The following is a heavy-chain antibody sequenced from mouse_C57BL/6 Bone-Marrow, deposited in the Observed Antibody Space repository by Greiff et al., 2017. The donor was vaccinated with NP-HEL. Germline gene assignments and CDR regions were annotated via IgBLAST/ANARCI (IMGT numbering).Heavy chain of an antibody. Sequence: EVKVEESGPGLVKPSQSLSLTCSVTGYSITSGYYWNWIRQFPGNKLEWMGYISYDGSNNYNPSLKNRISITRDTSKNQFFLKLNSVTTEDTATYYCARDLALLRYPLYAMDYWGQGTSVTVSS. CDR3: ARDLALLRYPLYAMDY. V-gene: IGHV3-6*01. J-gene: IGHJ4*01. CDR2: ISYDGSN. CDR1: GYSITSGYY. D-gene: IGHD1-1*01.